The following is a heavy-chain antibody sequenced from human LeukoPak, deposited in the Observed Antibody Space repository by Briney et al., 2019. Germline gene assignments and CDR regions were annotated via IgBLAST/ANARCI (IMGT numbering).Heavy chain of an antibody. CDR3: AREVQLLTNWFDP. V-gene: IGHV3-7*01. CDR1: GFTFSSYW. Sequence: GGSLRLSCAASGFTFSSYWMSWVRRAPGKGLEWVANIKQDGSEKYYVDSVKGRFTISRDNAKNSLYPQMNSLRAEDTAVYYCAREVQLLTNWFDPWGQGTLVTVSS. D-gene: IGHD2-2*01. CDR2: IKQDGSEK. J-gene: IGHJ5*02.